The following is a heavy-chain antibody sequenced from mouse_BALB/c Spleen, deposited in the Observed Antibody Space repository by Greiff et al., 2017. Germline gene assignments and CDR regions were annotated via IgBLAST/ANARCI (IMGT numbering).Heavy chain of an antibody. CDR1: GYAFSSYW. J-gene: IGHJ3*01. CDR3: ARTGYDDDGAY. D-gene: IGHD2-4*01. V-gene: IGHV1-80*01. Sequence: VQLQQSGAELVRPGSSVKISCKASGYAFSSYWMNWVKQRPGQGLEWIGQIYPGDGDTNYNGKFKGKATLTADKSSSTAYMQLSSLTSEDSAVYFCARTGYDDDGAYWGQGTLVTVSA. CDR2: IYPGDGDT.